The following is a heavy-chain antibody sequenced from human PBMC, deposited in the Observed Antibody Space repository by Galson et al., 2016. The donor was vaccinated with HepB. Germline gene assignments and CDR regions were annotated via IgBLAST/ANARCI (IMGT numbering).Heavy chain of an antibody. CDR3: ASWWQTPASYFDY. D-gene: IGHD2-8*02. CDR1: GFTFSSYW. V-gene: IGHV3-7*01. CDR2: IKQDGSEK. J-gene: IGHJ4*02. Sequence: SLRLSCAASGFTFSSYWMSWVRQTPGKGLEWVANIKQDGSEKYYVDSVKDRFTISRDNAKNSLYLQMNSLRAEDTAVYYCASWWQTPASYFDYWGQGTLVTVSS.